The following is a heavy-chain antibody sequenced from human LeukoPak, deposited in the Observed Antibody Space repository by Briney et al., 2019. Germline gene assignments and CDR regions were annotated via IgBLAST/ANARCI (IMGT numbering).Heavy chain of an antibody. J-gene: IGHJ5*02. CDR1: GGSISSGSYY. V-gene: IGHV4-61*01. D-gene: IGHD2-15*01. Sequence: SQTLSLTCTVSGGSISSGSYYWSWIRQPPGKGLEWIGYIYYSGSTNYNPSLKSRVTISVDTSKNQFSLKLSSVTAADTAVYYCARGDCSGGSCYSRGRWFDPWGQGTLVTVSS. CDR2: IYYSGST. CDR3: ARGDCSGGSCYSRGRWFDP.